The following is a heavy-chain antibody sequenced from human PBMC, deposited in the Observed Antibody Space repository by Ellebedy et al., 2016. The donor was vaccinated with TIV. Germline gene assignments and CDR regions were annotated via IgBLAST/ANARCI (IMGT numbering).Heavy chain of an antibody. Sequence: PGGSLRLSCAASGFTVSSNYMSWVRQAPGKGLEWVSVIYSGGSTYYEDSVKGRFTISRDNAKNSLYLQMNSLRAEDTAVYYCARDRMLRGEACFWFDPWGQGTLVTVSS. J-gene: IGHJ5*02. V-gene: IGHV3-53*01. D-gene: IGHD3-10*01. CDR1: GFTVSSNY. CDR2: IYSGGST. CDR3: ARDRMLRGEACFWFDP.